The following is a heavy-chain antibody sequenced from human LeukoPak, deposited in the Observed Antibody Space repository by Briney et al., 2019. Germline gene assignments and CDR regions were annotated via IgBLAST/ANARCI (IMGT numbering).Heavy chain of an antibody. V-gene: IGHV1-2*02. CDR3: AREEGYCSGGNCYSVHV. Sequence: ASVKVSCKASGYTFTSYGISWVRQAPGQGLEWMGWINPNSGGTNYAQKFQGRVTMTRDTSISTAYMELSRLRSDDTAVYYCAREEGYCSGGNCYSVHVWGQGTLVTVSS. CDR1: GYTFTSYG. D-gene: IGHD2-15*01. CDR2: INPNSGGT. J-gene: IGHJ4*02.